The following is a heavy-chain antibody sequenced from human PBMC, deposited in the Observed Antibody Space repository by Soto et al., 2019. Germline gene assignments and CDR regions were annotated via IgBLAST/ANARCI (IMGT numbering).Heavy chain of an antibody. D-gene: IGHD6-6*01. CDR2: IYYSGST. J-gene: IGHJ4*02. CDR1: VGSISDFY. V-gene: IGHV4-59*01. CDR3: ARVGGLAARTFDY. Sequence: SETLSLTCTVSVGSISDFYWSWIRQPPGKGLEWISYIYYSGSTNYNPSLKSRVTISVDTSKNQFSLNLRSMSPADTAVYYCARVGGLAARTFDYWGPGTLVTVS.